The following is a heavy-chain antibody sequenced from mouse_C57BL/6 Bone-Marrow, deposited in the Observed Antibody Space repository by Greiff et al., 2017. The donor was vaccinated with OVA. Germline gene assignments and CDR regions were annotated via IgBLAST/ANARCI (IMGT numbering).Heavy chain of an antibody. D-gene: IGHD1-1*01. CDR3: ARRGYGSSSYWYFDV. V-gene: IGHV5-2*01. CDR1: EYEFPSHD. J-gene: IGHJ1*03. Sequence: EVQVVESGGGLVQPGESLKLSCESNEYEFPSHDMSWVRKTPEKRLELVAAINSDGGSTYYPDTMERRFIISRDNTKKTLYLQMSSLRSEDTALYYCARRGYGSSSYWYFDVWGTGTTVTVSS. CDR2: INSDGGST.